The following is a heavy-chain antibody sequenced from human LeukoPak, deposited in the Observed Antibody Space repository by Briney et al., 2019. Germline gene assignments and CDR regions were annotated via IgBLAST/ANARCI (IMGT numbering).Heavy chain of an antibody. D-gene: IGHD1-26*01. J-gene: IGHJ6*03. V-gene: IGHV3-64*01. CDR2: ISSNGGST. Sequence: GGSLRLSCAASGFTFSSYAMHWVRQAPGKGLEYVSAISSNGGSTYYANSVKGGFTISRDNSKNTLYLQMGSLRAEDMAVYYCARDLAPGATEVYYYMDVWGKGTTVTVSS. CDR1: GFTFSSYA. CDR3: ARDLAPGATEVYYYMDV.